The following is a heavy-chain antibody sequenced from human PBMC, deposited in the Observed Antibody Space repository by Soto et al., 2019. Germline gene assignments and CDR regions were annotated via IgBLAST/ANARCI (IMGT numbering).Heavy chain of an antibody. V-gene: IGHV3-30*18. J-gene: IGHJ4*02. CDR1: GFTFSNYG. CDR2: ISYDGSSQ. Sequence: QVQLVESGGGVVQPGRTLRLSCVASGFTFSNYGMHWVRQAPGKGLEWVAVISYDGSSQHYADSVKGRFTISRDNSKNTLYVQMKSLRGEDTAVYYCAKDGGWELPRGRGSDYWGQGTLVTVSS. D-gene: IGHD1-26*01. CDR3: AKDGGWELPRGRGSDY.